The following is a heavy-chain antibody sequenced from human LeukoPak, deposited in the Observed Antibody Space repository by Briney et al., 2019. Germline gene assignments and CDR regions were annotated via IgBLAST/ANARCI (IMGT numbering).Heavy chain of an antibody. J-gene: IGHJ5*02. CDR2: IYNTGNS. D-gene: IGHD7-27*01. V-gene: IGHV4-59*01. Sequence: SETLSLTCSVSGDSINSYYWTWIRQSPGKGPEWIGNIYNTGNSNHNPSLKSRVTISIDTSKNQFFLKLRSVTAADTAVYYCARDKWGDGSESWSDPWGQGTLVTVSS. CDR3: ARDKWGDGSESWSDP. CDR1: GDSINSYY.